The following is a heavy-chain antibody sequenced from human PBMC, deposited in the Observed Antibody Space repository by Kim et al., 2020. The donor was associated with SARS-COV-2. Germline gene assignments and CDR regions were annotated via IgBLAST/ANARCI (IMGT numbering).Heavy chain of an antibody. Sequence: ASVKVSCKASGYTFTNYAIHWMRQAPGQRLEWRGWINSVSGNTKYSQMVQGRATITRDTSATTADMELSNLSSEDTAVYYCASDHRSCSTITSYGEAIDYWGQGTLVTVSS. CDR2: INSVSGNT. J-gene: IGHJ4*02. CDR1: GYTFTNYA. V-gene: IGHV1-3*01. D-gene: IGHD1-26*01. CDR3: ASDHRSCSTITSYGEAIDY.